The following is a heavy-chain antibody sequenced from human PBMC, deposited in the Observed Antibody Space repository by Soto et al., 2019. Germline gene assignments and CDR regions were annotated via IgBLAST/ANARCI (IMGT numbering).Heavy chain of an antibody. V-gene: IGHV1-2*04. CDR1: GYTFTGYY. J-gene: IGHJ6*02. Sequence: ASVKVSCKASGYTFTGYYMHWVLQAPGQGLEWMGWINPNSGGTNYAQKFQGWVTMTRDTSISTAYMELSRLRSDDTAVYYCARSDYDFWSGSISDYYYYGMDVWGQGTTVTVSS. CDR2: INPNSGGT. CDR3: ARSDYDFWSGSISDYYYYGMDV. D-gene: IGHD3-3*01.